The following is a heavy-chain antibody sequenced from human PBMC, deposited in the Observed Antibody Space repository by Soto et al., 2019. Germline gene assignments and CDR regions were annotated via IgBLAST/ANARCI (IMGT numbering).Heavy chain of an antibody. CDR1: SGSLSGYY. D-gene: IGHD6-25*01. Sequence: SETMSLTCSLYSGSLSGYYWSWIRQPPGKGLEWIGEISPSGTTNYSPSLKSRVSISVDTSKNQFSLNLTSLTAADTAVYYCARALKVSGSAQTSTACWGQGSLVTVYS. J-gene: IGHJ4*02. CDR3: ARALKVSGSAQTSTAC. V-gene: IGHV4-34*01. CDR2: ISPSGTT.